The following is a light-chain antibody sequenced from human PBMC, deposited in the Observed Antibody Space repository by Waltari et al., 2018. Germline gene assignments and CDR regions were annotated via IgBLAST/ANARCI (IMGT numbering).Light chain of an antibody. CDR1: SSDVGGYNH. J-gene: IGLJ2*01. CDR3: CSYAGSSRV. V-gene: IGLV2-11*01. Sequence: QSALTQPRPVSGSPGQSVPISCTGTSSDVGGYNHVSWYQQHPGKAPKPMIYDVSKRPSGVPDRFSGSKSGNTASLTISGLQAEDEADYFCCSYAGSSRVFGGGTKLTVL. CDR2: DVS.